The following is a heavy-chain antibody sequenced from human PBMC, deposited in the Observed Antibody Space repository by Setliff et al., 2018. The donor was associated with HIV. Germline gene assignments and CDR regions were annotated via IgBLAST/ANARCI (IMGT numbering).Heavy chain of an antibody. V-gene: IGHV1-2*02. CDR2: INPNGGAT. CDR3: ARISPTLDY. Sequence: ASVKVSCKASGYTFTDYYMHWMRQAPGRGLEWMGWINPNGGATHYAQMFRDSVIMTRDTSISTVYIRLISLKSDDTAVYYCARISPTLDYWGQGTLVTVSS. CDR1: GYTFTDYY. J-gene: IGHJ4*02.